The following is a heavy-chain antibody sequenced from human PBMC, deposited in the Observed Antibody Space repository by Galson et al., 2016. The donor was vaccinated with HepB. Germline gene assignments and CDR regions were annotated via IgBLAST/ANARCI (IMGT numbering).Heavy chain of an antibody. Sequence: SLRLSCAASGFTFTNYWMHWVRQAPGKGLEWVAIIKQDGSAKYYVDSLKGRFTISRDNAKNSLYLQMSSLRPEDTAVYYCALGQGFLADSWGQGTLVTVSS. CDR1: GFTFTNYW. CDR2: IKQDGSAK. V-gene: IGHV3-7*05. J-gene: IGHJ4*02. CDR3: ALGQGFLADS.